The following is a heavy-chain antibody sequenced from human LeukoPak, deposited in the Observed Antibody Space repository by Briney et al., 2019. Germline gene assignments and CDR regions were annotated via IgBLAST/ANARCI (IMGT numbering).Heavy chain of an antibody. CDR3: ARDPLYGGNSYWYFDL. D-gene: IGHD4-23*01. V-gene: IGHV4-59*01. CDR2: IYYSGST. CDR1: GGSISSYY. J-gene: IGHJ2*01. Sequence: SETLSLTXTVSGGSISSYYWSWIRQPPGKGLEWIGYIYYSGSTNYNPSLKSRVTISVDTSKNQFSLKLSSVTAADTAVYYCARDPLYGGNSYWYFDLWGRGTLVTVSS.